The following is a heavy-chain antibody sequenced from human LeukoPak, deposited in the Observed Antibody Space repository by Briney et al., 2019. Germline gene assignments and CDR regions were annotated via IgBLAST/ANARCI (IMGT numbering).Heavy chain of an antibody. J-gene: IGHJ3*02. CDR3: ATGGYDILTGYDAFDI. D-gene: IGHD3-9*01. CDR1: GFTFSSYG. Sequence: GGSLRLSCAASGFTFSSYGMNWVRQAPGKGLEWVSYASTSSSITYYADSVKGRFTISRDTAKNSLSLQMNSLRAEDTAVYYCATGGYDILTGYDAFDIWGQGTMVTVSS. CDR2: ASTSSSIT. V-gene: IGHV3-48*04.